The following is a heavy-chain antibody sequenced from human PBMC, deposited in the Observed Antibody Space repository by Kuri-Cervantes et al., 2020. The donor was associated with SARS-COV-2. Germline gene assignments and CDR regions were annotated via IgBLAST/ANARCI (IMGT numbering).Heavy chain of an antibody. V-gene: IGHV1-18*01. CDR2: ISAYNGNT. CDR3: ARGIPGGFDWLLRSDYYYYYMDV. Sequence: ASVKVSCKASGYTFTSYGISWVRQAPGQGLEWMGWISAYNGNTNYAQKLQGGVTMTTDTSTSTAYMELRSLRSDDTAVYYCARGIPGGFDWLLRSDYYYYYMDVWGKGTTVTVSS. D-gene: IGHD3-9*01. CDR1: GYTFTSYG. J-gene: IGHJ6*03.